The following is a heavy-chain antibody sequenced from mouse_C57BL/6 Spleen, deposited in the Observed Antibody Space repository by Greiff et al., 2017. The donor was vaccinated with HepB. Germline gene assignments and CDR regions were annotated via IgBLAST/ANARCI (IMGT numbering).Heavy chain of an antibody. D-gene: IGHD2-4*01. J-gene: IGHJ3*01. CDR2: IHPNSGST. CDR3: ARDYDGAWFAY. CDR1: GYTFTSYW. V-gene: IGHV1-64*01. Sequence: QVHVKQPGAELVKPGASVKLSCKASGYTFTSYWMHWVKQRPGQGLEWIGMIHPNSGSTNYNEKFKSKATLTVDKSSSTAYMQLSSLTSEDSAVYYCARDYDGAWFAYWGQGTLVTVSA.